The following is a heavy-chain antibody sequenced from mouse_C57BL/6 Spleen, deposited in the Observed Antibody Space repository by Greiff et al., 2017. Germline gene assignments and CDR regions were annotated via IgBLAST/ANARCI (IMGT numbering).Heavy chain of an antibody. CDR2: ISGGGGNT. CDR1: GFPSSSYT. J-gene: IGHJ4*01. D-gene: IGHD1-1*01. V-gene: IGHV5-9*01. CDR3: ARLFITAVPCAMDY. Sequence: EVKLMESGGGLVKPGGSLKLSCAASGFPSSSYTMSWVRQTPEKRLEWVATISGGGGNTYYPDSVKGRFTITRDNAKNTLYLQMSSLRSEDTALYYCARLFITAVPCAMDYWGQGTSVTVSS.